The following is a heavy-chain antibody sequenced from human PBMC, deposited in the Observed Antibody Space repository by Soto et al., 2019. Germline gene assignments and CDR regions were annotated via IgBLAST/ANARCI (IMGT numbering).Heavy chain of an antibody. CDR2: IIPIFGTA. CDR1: GGTFSSYA. Sequence: SVKVSCKASGGTFSSYAISWVRQAPRQGLEWMGGIIPIFGTANYAQKFQGRVTITADKSTSTAYMELSSLRSEDTAVYYCARCLYYYDSSGYYYGYYYYYGMDVWG. D-gene: IGHD3-22*01. J-gene: IGHJ6*02. V-gene: IGHV1-69*06. CDR3: ARCLYYYDSSGYYYGYYYYYGMDV.